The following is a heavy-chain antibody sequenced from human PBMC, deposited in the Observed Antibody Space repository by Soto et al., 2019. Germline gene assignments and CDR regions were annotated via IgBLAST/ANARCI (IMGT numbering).Heavy chain of an antibody. Sequence: GGSLRLSCAASGFTFSSYAMSWVRQSPGKGLEWVSAISGSGGSTYYADSVKGRFTISRDNSKNTLYLQMNSLRAEDTAVYYCAKDRPRITGTTFGYFDYWGQGTLVTVSS. CDR3: AKDRPRITGTTFGYFDY. D-gene: IGHD1-20*01. CDR2: ISGSGGST. J-gene: IGHJ4*02. V-gene: IGHV3-23*01. CDR1: GFTFSSYA.